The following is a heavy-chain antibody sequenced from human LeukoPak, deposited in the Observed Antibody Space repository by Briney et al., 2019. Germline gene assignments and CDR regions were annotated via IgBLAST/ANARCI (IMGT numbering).Heavy chain of an antibody. CDR3: ARVAGAAFDY. D-gene: IGHD1-26*01. V-gene: IGHV4-59*12. CDR1: GGSISSYY. CDR2: IYYSGST. J-gene: IGHJ4*02. Sequence: SETLSLTCTVSGGSISSYYWSWIRQPPGKGLEWIGYIYYSGSTNYNPSLKSRVTISVDTSKNQFSLKLSSVTAADTAVYYCARVAGAAFDYWGQGTLVTVSS.